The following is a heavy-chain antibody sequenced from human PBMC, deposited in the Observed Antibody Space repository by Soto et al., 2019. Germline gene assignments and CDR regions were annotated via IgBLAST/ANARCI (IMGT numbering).Heavy chain of an antibody. CDR1: GFTFSSYG. V-gene: IGHV3-33*01. CDR3: ARDLPKYDFWSGYSLDD. J-gene: IGHJ4*02. D-gene: IGHD3-3*01. Sequence: GGSLRLSCAASGFTFSSYGMHWVRQAPGKGLEWVAVIWYDGSNKYYADSVKGRFTISRDNSKNTLYLQMNSLRAEDTAVYYCARDLPKYDFWSGYSLDDWGQGTLVTVSS. CDR2: IWYDGSNK.